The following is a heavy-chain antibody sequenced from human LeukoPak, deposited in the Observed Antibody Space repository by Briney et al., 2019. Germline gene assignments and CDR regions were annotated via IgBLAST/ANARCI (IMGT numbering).Heavy chain of an antibody. CDR3: ARGRLWFGGADY. CDR1: GASVSGSNYY. Sequence: SETLSLTCAVSGASVSGSNYYWGWIRQPPGKGLEWIGNIYSSGSTYYNASLQSRVTISVDTSKNQFSLKLSSVTAADTAVYYCARGRLWFGGADYWGQGTLVTVSS. J-gene: IGHJ4*02. V-gene: IGHV4-39*07. CDR2: IYSSGST. D-gene: IGHD3-10*01.